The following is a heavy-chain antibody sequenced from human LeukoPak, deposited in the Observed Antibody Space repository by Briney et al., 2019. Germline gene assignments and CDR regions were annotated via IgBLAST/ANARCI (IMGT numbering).Heavy chain of an antibody. CDR3: TTPKSYYYYYMDV. CDR1: GFTFSNAW. CDR2: IKSKTDGGTT. V-gene: IGHV3-15*01. J-gene: IGHJ6*03. Sequence: GRSPRLSCAASGFTFSNAWMSWVRQAPGKGLEWVGRIKSKTDGGTTDYAAHVKGRFTISRDDSKNTMYLQMNSLKTEDTAVYYCTTPKSYYYYYMDVWGKGTTVTVSS.